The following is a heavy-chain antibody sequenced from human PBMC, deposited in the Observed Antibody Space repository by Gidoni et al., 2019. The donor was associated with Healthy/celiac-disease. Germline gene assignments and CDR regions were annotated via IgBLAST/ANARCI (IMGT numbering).Heavy chain of an antibody. CDR3: ARGLEWERRGKWFDY. Sequence: QVQLQQWGAGLLKPSETLSLTCAVYGWSFRGYYWSWIRQPPGKGLEWIGEINHSGSTNYNPSLKSRVTISVDTSKNQFSLKLSSVTAADTAVYYCARGLEWERRGKWFDYWGQGTLVTVSS. J-gene: IGHJ4*02. D-gene: IGHD1-26*01. CDR1: GWSFRGYY. V-gene: IGHV4-34*01. CDR2: INHSGST.